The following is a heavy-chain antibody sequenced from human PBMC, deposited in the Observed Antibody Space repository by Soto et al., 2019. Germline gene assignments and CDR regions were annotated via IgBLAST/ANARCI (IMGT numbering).Heavy chain of an antibody. CDR3: ARYLTGDQVFDY. Sequence: ASVNVSCKSSGYTFTSYYIHWVRQAPGQGLEWMGIINPSGGATSYTPKFQGRVTMTKDTSTSSVYMELSSLRSEDTAIYYCARYLTGDQVFDYWGQGTQVTVSS. J-gene: IGHJ4*02. V-gene: IGHV1-46*01. D-gene: IGHD3-9*01. CDR1: GYTFTSYY. CDR2: INPSGGAT.